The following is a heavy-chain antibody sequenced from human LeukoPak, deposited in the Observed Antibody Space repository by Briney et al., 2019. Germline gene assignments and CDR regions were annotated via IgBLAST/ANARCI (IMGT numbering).Heavy chain of an antibody. J-gene: IGHJ5*02. V-gene: IGHV3-23*01. Sequence: GGSLRLSCAASGFTFSSYAMSWVRQAPGKGLEWVSAISGSGGSTYYADSVKGRFTISRDNSKNTLYLQMNSLRAEDTAVYYRAKARKQWLVLGWFDPWGQGTLVTVSS. CDR2: ISGSGGST. CDR1: GFTFSSYA. D-gene: IGHD6-19*01. CDR3: AKARKQWLVLGWFDP.